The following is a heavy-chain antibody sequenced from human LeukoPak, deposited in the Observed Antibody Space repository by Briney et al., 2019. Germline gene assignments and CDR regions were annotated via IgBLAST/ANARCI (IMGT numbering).Heavy chain of an antibody. CDR1: GFTFSSYG. V-gene: IGHV3-30*18. Sequence: GRSLRLSCAASGFTFSSYGMHWVRQAPGKGLEWVAVISHDGSNKYYADSVKGRFTISRDNSKNTLYLQMNSLRAEGTAVYYCANNMEDCSGGSCYSGSFDYWGQGTLVTVSS. CDR2: ISHDGSNK. CDR3: ANNMEDCSGGSCYSGSFDY. D-gene: IGHD2-15*01. J-gene: IGHJ4*02.